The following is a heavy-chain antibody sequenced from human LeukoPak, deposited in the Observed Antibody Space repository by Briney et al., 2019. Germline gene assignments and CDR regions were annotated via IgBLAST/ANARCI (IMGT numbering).Heavy chain of an antibody. CDR3: ANHFACGSTTCPSFDD. D-gene: IGHD2-2*01. CDR1: RFTFSRYS. V-gene: IGHV3-21*01. Sequence: GGSLRLSCVTSRFTFSRYSMNWVRQAPGKGLEWVSSISHSGYDIYYADAVKGRFTISRDNAKNSLSLQMNNLRVEDTAVYYCANHFACGSTTCPSFDDWGQGTLVTVSS. J-gene: IGHJ4*02. CDR2: ISHSGYDI.